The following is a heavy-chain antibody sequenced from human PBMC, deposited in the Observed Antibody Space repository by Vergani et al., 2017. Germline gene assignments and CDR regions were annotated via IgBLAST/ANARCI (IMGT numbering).Heavy chain of an antibody. CDR2: IYYSGTT. CDR1: GAYVGSGGYY. D-gene: IGHD1-26*01. Sequence: QVQLQESGPGLVKASQTLSLTCSVSGAYVGSGGYYWTWVRQRPGMGLDWIGYIYYSGTTYYNPSLKSRVTMSIDTSKNQFSLKLNSVTAADTAVYYCARARWEVPTAIKYAFDIWGQGTSVTVAS. CDR3: ARARWEVPTAIKYAFDI. V-gene: IGHV4-31*03. J-gene: IGHJ3*02.